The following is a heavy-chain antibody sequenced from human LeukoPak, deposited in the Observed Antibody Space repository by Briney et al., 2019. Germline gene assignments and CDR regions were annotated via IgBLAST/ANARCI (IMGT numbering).Heavy chain of an antibody. J-gene: IGHJ3*02. CDR3: ARDSGNYLDAFDI. V-gene: IGHV3-21*01. CDR2: VSSSSSYI. CDR1: GFTFSSHE. D-gene: IGHD1-7*01. Sequence: PGGSLRLSCAASGFTFSSHEMNWVRQAPGKGLEWVSSVSSSSSYIYYADSVKGRFTISRDNAKNSLYLQMNSLRAEDTAVYYCARDSGNYLDAFDIWGQGTMVTVSS.